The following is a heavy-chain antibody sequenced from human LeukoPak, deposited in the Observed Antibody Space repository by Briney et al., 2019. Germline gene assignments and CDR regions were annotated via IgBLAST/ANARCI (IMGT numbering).Heavy chain of an antibody. CDR2: INPSGTGT. Sequence: ASVKVSCKASGYTITNNYMHWVRQAPGQGLEWMGVINPSGTGTSYAQKFQGRVTMTRDTSTSTVYMELSSLRSEDTAVYYCARDGGDCSGGSCYSSHDYYYYMDVWGKGTTVTISS. V-gene: IGHV1-46*01. J-gene: IGHJ6*03. CDR3: ARDGGDCSGGSCYSSHDYYYYMDV. D-gene: IGHD2-15*01. CDR1: GYTITNNY.